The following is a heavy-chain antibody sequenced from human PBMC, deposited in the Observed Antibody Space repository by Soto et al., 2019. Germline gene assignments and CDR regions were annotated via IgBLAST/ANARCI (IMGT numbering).Heavy chain of an antibody. V-gene: IGHV3-33*01. J-gene: IGHJ3*01. CDR3: TTYSSPPLPRV. D-gene: IGHD3-22*01. CDR2: IWYDGSNK. Sequence: GGSLRLSCAASGFTFSKYGMHWVRQAPGKGLEWVAVIWYDGSNKYYADSVKGRFTISRDNSKNTVYLQMNSLRAEDTAVYYCTTYSSPPLPRVCAQGTMVTV. CDR1: GFTFSKYG.